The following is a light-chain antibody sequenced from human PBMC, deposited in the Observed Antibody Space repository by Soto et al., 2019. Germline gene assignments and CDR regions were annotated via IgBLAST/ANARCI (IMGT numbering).Light chain of an antibody. CDR3: QSYDISLSGVV. V-gene: IGLV1-40*01. Sequence: QSVLTQPPSVSGAPGQRVTISCTGSSSNIGAGYNVHWYQHLPGTAPKVLIYGNRHRPSGVPGRFSGSKSGTSASLAITGLQADYEAYYYCQSYDISLSGVVFGGGTKLTVL. CDR1: SSNIGAGYN. J-gene: IGLJ2*01. CDR2: GNR.